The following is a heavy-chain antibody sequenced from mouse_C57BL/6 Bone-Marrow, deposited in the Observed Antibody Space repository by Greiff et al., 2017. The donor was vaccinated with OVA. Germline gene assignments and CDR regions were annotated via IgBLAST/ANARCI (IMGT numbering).Heavy chain of an antibody. CDR2: ISSGSSTI. V-gene: IGHV5-17*01. CDR3: ARGLQRFAY. D-gene: IGHD2-2*01. J-gene: IGHJ3*01. CDR1: GFTFSDYG. Sequence: EVQLVESGGGLVKPGGSLKLSCAASGFTFSDYGMHWVRQAPEKGLEWVAYISSGSSTIYYADTVKGRFTISRDNAKNTLFLQMTSLRSEDTAMYYCARGLQRFAYWGQGTLVTVSA.